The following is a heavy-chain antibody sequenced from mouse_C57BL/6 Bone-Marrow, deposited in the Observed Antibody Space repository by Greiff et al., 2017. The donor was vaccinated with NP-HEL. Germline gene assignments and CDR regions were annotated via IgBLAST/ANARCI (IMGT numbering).Heavy chain of an antibody. D-gene: IGHD1-1*01. CDR1: GFTFSSYA. CDR3: ARENYGSVDY. J-gene: IGHJ2*01. Sequence: EVQLVESGGGLVKPGGSLKLSCAASGFTFSSYAMSWVRQTPEKRLEWVATISDGGSYTYYPDNVKGRFTISRDNAKNNLYLQMSHLKSEDTAMYYCARENYGSVDYWGQGTTLTVSS. CDR2: ISDGGSYT. V-gene: IGHV5-4*01.